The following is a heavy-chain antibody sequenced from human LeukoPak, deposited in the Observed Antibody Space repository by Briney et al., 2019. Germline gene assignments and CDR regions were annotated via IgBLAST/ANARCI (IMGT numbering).Heavy chain of an antibody. CDR1: GYTFTSYG. CDR3: ARGGGGGYCSSTSCYRTYNWFDP. V-gene: IGHV1-18*01. J-gene: IGHJ5*02. CDR2: ISAYNGNT. Sequence: ASVKVSCKASGYTFTSYGISWVRQAPGQGLEWMGWISAYNGNTNYAQKLQGRVTMTTDTSTSTAFMELRSLRSDDTAVYYCARGGGGGYCSSTSCYRTYNWFDPWGQGTLVTVSS. D-gene: IGHD2-2*01.